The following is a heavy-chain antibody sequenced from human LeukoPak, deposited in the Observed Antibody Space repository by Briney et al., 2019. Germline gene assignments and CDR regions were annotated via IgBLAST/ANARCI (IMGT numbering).Heavy chain of an antibody. Sequence: ASVKVSCKASGYTFTSYYMHWVRQAPGQGLEWMGIINPSGGSTSYAQKFQGRVTMTRDMSTSTVYMELSSLRSEDTAVYYCARDHPRNYYGSSGYYGYYFDYWGQGTLVTVSS. CDR3: ARDHPRNYYGSSGYYGYYFDY. CDR1: GYTFTSYY. D-gene: IGHD3-22*01. V-gene: IGHV1-46*01. CDR2: INPSGGST. J-gene: IGHJ4*02.